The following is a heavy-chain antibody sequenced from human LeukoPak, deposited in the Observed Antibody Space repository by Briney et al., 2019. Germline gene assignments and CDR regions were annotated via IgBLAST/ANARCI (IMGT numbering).Heavy chain of an antibody. V-gene: IGHV1-18*01. CDR1: GYTFIRYG. Sequence: ASVKVSCKSSGYTFIRYGFSWVRQAPGQGLEWMGWISAYNGNTNYAQKLQGRVTMTTDTSTSTAYMELRSLRSDDTAVYYCARGSPPYCSGGSCYSMYYYYYMDVWGKGTTVTISS. D-gene: IGHD2-15*01. J-gene: IGHJ6*03. CDR3: ARGSPPYCSGGSCYSMYYYYYMDV. CDR2: ISAYNGNT.